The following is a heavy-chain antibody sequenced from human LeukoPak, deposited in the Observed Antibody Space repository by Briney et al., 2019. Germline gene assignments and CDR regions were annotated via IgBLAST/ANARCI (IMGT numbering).Heavy chain of an antibody. CDR3: ARADGYNLVAFDI. CDR2: IYYSGST. D-gene: IGHD5-24*01. V-gene: IGHV4-31*03. J-gene: IGHJ3*02. Sequence: SQTLSLTCTVSGGSISGADYYWSWIRQHPGTGLEWIGYIYYSGSTYYNPSLKSRVTISVDTSKNQFSLKLSSVTAADTAVYYCARADGYNLVAFDIWGQGTMVTVSS. CDR1: GGSISGADYY.